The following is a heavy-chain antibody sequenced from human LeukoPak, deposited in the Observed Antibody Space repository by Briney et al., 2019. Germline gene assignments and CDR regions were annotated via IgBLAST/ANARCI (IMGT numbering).Heavy chain of an antibody. D-gene: IGHD2-2*01. J-gene: IGHJ4*02. V-gene: IGHV5-51*01. CDR3: TRAGPAAMLSRFDY. CDR1: GYSFTSYW. CDR2: IYPGDSDT. Sequence: GESLKISCKGSGYSFTSYWIGWVRQLPGKGLEWMGVIYPGDSDTRYSPSSQGQVTISADKSISTAYLQWSSLKASDTAMYYCTRAGPAAMLSRFDYWGQGTLVTVSS.